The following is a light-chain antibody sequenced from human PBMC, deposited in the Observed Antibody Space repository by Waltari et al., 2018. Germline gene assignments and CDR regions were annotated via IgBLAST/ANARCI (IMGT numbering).Light chain of an antibody. CDR3: QHGNTFPLT. Sequence: DLQMTQSPSSGSASVGDRVIITCRASQDISRWLAWYQQTPGKAPKFLIYDASTLQSGVPSRFSGTGSGTEFTLTISSLQPEDFATYYCQHGNTFPLTFGGGTKVEIK. CDR1: QDISRW. V-gene: IGKV1-12*01. J-gene: IGKJ4*01. CDR2: DAS.